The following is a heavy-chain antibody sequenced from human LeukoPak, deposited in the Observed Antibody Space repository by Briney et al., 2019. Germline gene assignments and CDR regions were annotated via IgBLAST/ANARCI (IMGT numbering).Heavy chain of an antibody. CDR1: GGSISSSSYY. D-gene: IGHD4-17*01. V-gene: IGHV4-39*07. CDR3: AREGYGDYVAAFDI. CDR2: IYYNGST. J-gene: IGHJ3*02. Sequence: SETLSLTCTVSGGSISSSSYYWGWIRQPPGKGLEWIGSIYYNGSTYYNPSLKSRVTISVDTSKNQFSLKLSSVTAADTAVYYCAREGYGDYVAAFDIWGQGTMVTVSS.